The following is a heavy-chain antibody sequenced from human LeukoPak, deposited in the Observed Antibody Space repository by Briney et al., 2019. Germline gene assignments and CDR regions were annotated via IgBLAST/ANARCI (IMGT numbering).Heavy chain of an antibody. D-gene: IGHD3-22*01. Sequence: PSETLSLTCTVSGGTIISYYWSWIRQSAGKGLEWIGRIYGSGITDYSPSLKSRISMSLDMSKKQFSLKLTSVTAADTAVYYCARLKYYDRTCYSPSYYMDVWGKGTSVTV. V-gene: IGHV4-4*07. CDR2: IYGSGIT. CDR1: GGTIISYY. J-gene: IGHJ6*03. CDR3: ARLKYYDRTCYSPSYYMDV.